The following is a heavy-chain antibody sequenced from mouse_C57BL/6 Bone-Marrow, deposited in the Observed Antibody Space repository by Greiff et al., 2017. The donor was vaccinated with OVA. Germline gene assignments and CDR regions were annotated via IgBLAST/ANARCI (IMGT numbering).Heavy chain of an antibody. Sequence: QVQLQQPGAELVRPGSSVKLSCKASGYTFTSYWMHWVKQRPIQGLEWIGNIDPSDSESHYNQKFKDKATLTVDKSYSTAYMQLSSLRAEDAAVYYCARTDNDYGRFDYWGKGTLVTVSA. CDR2: IDPSDSES. CDR1: GYTFTSYW. V-gene: IGHV1-52*01. D-gene: IGHD2-4*01. CDR3: ARTDNDYGRFDY. J-gene: IGHJ3*01.